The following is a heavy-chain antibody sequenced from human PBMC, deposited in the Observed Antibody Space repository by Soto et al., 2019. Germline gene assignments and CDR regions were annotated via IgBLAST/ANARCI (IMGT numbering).Heavy chain of an antibody. CDR1: GFTFSSYA. V-gene: IGHV3-30-3*01. Sequence: QVQLVESGGGVAQPGRSLRLSCAASGFTFSSYAMHWVRQAPGKGLEWVAVISYDGSNKYYADSVKGRFTISRDNSKNTLYLQMNSLRAEDTAVYYCARGGEWELLRGGYFDYWGQGTLVTVSS. CDR3: ARGGEWELLRGGYFDY. D-gene: IGHD1-26*01. J-gene: IGHJ4*02. CDR2: ISYDGSNK.